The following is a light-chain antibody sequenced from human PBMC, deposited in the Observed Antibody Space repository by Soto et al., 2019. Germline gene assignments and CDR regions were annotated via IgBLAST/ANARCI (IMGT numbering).Light chain of an antibody. CDR3: LQGTHWPLT. CDR1: QSLVHSDGIAY. V-gene: IGKV2-30*02. Sequence: VVMTRYPLSLPVTLGQPASICCFANQSLVHSDGIAYFSWFQQRPGRSPRRLIYKVSNRDSGVPARFSGSGSGTDFAPKISRVEAEDVGVYYCLQGTHWPLTFGQGTRLAIK. J-gene: IGKJ5*01. CDR2: KVS.